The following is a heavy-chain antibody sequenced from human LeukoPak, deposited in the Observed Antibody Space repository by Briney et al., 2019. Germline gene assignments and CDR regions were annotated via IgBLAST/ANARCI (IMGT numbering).Heavy chain of an antibody. D-gene: IGHD3-3*01. Sequence: PSETLSLTCAVYGGSFSGYYWSWIRQPPGKGLEWIGEVNHSGSTNYNPSLKSRVTISVDTSKNQFSLKLSSVTAADTAVYYCARRATRITIFGVVITPPYYYYYMDVWGKGTTVTVSS. J-gene: IGHJ6*03. V-gene: IGHV4-34*01. CDR3: ARRATRITIFGVVITPPYYYYYMDV. CDR2: VNHSGST. CDR1: GGSFSGYY.